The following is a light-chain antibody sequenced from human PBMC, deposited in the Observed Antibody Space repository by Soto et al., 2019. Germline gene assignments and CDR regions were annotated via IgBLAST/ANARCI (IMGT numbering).Light chain of an antibody. J-gene: IGLJ1*01. CDR2: DVS. Sequence: QSALTQPRSVSGSPGQSVTISCTGTSSDVGAYNYVSWYQQHPGKAPKLIIYDVSKRPSGVPDRFSGSKSGNTASLTISRLQAEDEADYYCCSYAGSYTYVFGIGTKLTVL. CDR3: CSYAGSYTYV. V-gene: IGLV2-11*01. CDR1: SSDVGAYNY.